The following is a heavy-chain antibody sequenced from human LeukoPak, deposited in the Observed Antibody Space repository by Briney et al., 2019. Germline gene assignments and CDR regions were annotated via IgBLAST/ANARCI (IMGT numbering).Heavy chain of an antibody. CDR3: AMEGFDI. J-gene: IGHJ3*02. CDR2: ISASGHIS. CDR1: GFTFDDYG. V-gene: IGHV3-23*01. D-gene: IGHD3-3*01. Sequence: PGGSLSLSCAASGFTFDDYGMSWVRPAPGKGLEWVSIISASGHISNYAESVKGRFTISRDNSKNTLYLQMNSLRVEDTAIYYCAMEGFDIWGQGTMVTVSS.